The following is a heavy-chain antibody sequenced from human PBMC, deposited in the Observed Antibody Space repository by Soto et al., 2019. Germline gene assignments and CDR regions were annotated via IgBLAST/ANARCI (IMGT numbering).Heavy chain of an antibody. CDR3: ARDHRNHFLRGLPAY. V-gene: IGHV1-18*01. CDR1: GYTFTSYG. CDR2: ISAYNGNT. D-gene: IGHD3-10*01. J-gene: IGHJ1*01. Sequence: ASVKVSCKASGYTFTSYGISWVRQAPGQGLEWMGWISAYNGNTNYAQKLQGRVTMTTDTSTSTAYMELRSLRSDDTAVYYCARDHRNHFLRGLPAYWGQGTLVTVSS.